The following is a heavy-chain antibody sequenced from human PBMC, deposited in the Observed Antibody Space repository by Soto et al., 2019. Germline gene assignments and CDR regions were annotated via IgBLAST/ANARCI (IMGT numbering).Heavy chain of an antibody. CDR2: IYYSGST. Sequence: SETLSLTCTVSGGSISSYYWSWIRQPPGKGLEWIGYIYYSGSTNYNPSLKSRVTISVDTSKNQFSLKLSSVTAADTAVYYCARHTRWFDPWGQGTLVTVSS. V-gene: IGHV4-59*01. J-gene: IGHJ5*02. CDR3: ARHTRWFDP. D-gene: IGHD1-1*01. CDR1: GGSISSYY.